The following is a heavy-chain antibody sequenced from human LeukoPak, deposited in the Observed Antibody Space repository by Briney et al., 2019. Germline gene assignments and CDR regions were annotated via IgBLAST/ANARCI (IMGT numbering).Heavy chain of an antibody. CDR2: INPGNSDT. CDR3: ARRSSSEF. J-gene: IGHJ4*02. CDR1: GYSFSNYW. V-gene: IGHV5-51*01. Sequence: GESLKISCKGSGYSFSNYWIGWVRQMPGKGLEWMAIINPGNSDTKHNPAFQGQVTISADKSISTAYLQWGSLKASDSAMYYCARRSSSEFWGQGTLVAVSS. D-gene: IGHD6-6*01.